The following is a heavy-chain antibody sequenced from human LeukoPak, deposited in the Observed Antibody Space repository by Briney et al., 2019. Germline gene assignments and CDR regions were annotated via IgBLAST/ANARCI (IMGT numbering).Heavy chain of an antibody. CDR1: GGSISSYY. D-gene: IGHD3-22*01. J-gene: IGHJ4*02. Sequence: SETLSLTCTVSGGSISSYYWSWVRQPPGKGLERIGYILYTGSTKYDASLESRVTISLGTSKSQFSLKLSSVTAADTAVYYCARQPSGYYDKGGYYPYYFDYWGQGVLVTVSS. CDR3: ARQPSGYYDKGGYYPYYFDY. V-gene: IGHV4-59*08. CDR2: ILYTGST.